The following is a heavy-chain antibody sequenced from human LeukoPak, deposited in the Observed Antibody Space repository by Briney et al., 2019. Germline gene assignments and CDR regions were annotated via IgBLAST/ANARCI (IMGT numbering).Heavy chain of an antibody. Sequence: GGSLRLSCAASGFTFSNYWMAWVRQAPGKGPEWVANINLDGSQKYYVDSVKGRLTISRDNAENSLYLQMNSLRAEDTALYYCARKRPNYFDYWGQGTLVTGSS. CDR1: GFTFSNYW. CDR2: INLDGSQK. J-gene: IGHJ4*02. V-gene: IGHV3-7*01. CDR3: ARKRPNYFDY.